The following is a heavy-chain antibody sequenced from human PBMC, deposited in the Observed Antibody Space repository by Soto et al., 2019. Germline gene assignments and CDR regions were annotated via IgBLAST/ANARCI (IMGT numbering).Heavy chain of an antibody. Sequence: GESLRLSCAASGFTFDDYAMHWVRQAPGKGLGWVSGISWNSGSIGYADSVKGRFTISRDNAKNSLYLQMNSLRAEDTALYYCAKLGSPSDAFDTWGQGTMVTVSS. CDR1: GFTFDDYA. CDR3: AKLGSPSDAFDT. D-gene: IGHD2-15*01. CDR2: ISWNSGSI. V-gene: IGHV3-9*01. J-gene: IGHJ3*02.